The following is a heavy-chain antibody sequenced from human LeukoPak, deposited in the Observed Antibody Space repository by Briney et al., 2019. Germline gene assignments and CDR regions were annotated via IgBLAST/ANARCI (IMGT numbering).Heavy chain of an antibody. CDR1: GGTFSSYT. V-gene: IGHV1-69*04. J-gene: IGHJ4*02. CDR2: IIPILGIA. CDR3: ARDGAVYCSGGSCWDY. D-gene: IGHD2-15*01. Sequence: SVKVSCKASGGTFSSYTISWVRQAPGQGLEWMGRIIPILGIADYAQKFQGRVTITADKSTSTAYMELSSLRSEDTAVYYCARDGAVYCSGGSCWDYWGQGTLVTVSS.